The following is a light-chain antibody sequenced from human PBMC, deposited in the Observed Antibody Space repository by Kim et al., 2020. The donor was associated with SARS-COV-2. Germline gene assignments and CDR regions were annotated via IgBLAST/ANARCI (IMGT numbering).Light chain of an antibody. J-gene: IGKJ2*01. Sequence: ATLNCKSSQSVLYSSNHKNYLAWYQQKPGQPPKLLIYWASNRASGVPDRFSGSGSGTDFTLTISSLQAEDVAVYYCQQYYSTLPYTFGQGTKLEIK. CDR1: QSVLYSSNHKNY. CDR3: QQYYSTLPYT. CDR2: WAS. V-gene: IGKV4-1*01.